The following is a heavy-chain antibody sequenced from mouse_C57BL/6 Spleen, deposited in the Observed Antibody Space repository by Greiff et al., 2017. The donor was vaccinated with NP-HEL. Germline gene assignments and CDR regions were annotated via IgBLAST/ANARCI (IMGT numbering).Heavy chain of an antibody. D-gene: IGHD2-4*01. V-gene: IGHV1-50*01. CDR1: GYTFTSYW. J-gene: IGHJ2*01. Sequence: VQLQQPGAELVKPGASVKLSCKASGYTFTSYWMQWVKQRPGQGLEWIGEIDPSDSYTNYNQKFKGKATLTVDTSSSTAYMQLSSLTSEDSAVYYCARSVDYDYFDYWGQGTTLTVSS. CDR3: ARSVDYDYFDY. CDR2: IDPSDSYT.